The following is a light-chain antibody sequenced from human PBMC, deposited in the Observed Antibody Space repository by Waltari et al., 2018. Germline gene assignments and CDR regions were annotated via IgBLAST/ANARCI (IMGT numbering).Light chain of an antibody. V-gene: IGLV8-61*01. J-gene: IGLJ3*02. CDR2: NTN. CDR1: YAYVSTSNS. Sequence: QTVVTQETSISVSPGATVTLTCDMNYAYVSTSNSPRWYQQTPGQPQRTLMYNTNSRSSGVPVRFSGSIVGNRAALTITGAQAEDESFYYCVLYLGGGISVFGGGTRLTVL. CDR3: VLYLGGGISV.